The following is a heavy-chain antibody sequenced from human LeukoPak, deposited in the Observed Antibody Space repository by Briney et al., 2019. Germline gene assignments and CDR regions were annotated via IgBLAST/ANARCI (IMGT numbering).Heavy chain of an antibody. CDR1: GFTFSSYG. CDR2: IWYDGSNK. J-gene: IGHJ3*02. Sequence: GRSLRLSCAASGFTFSSYGMHWVRQAPGKGLEWVAVIWYDGSNKYYADSVKGRFTISRDNSKNTLYLQMNSLRAEDTAVYYCAKDSEGYDGGDAFDIWGQGTMVTVSS. V-gene: IGHV3-33*06. D-gene: IGHD5-12*01. CDR3: AKDSEGYDGGDAFDI.